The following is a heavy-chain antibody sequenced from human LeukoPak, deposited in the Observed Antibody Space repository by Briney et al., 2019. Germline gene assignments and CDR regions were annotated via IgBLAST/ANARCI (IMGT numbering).Heavy chain of an antibody. D-gene: IGHD6-6*01. CDR2: MNEDGSEI. CDR1: GFAFSGYW. Sequence: GGSLRLSCAASGFAFSGYWMTWVRQAPGTGLGWVTYMNEDGSEIYYVDSVKGRFTISRDNGKNSLYLQMNSLRGDDTAVYYCARGVYAFDVWGQGTMVTVSS. CDR3: ARGVYAFDV. V-gene: IGHV3-7*01. J-gene: IGHJ3*01.